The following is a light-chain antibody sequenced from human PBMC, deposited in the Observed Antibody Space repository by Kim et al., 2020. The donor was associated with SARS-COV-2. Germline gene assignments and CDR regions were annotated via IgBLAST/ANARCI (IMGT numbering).Light chain of an antibody. CDR3: QAWDSSNVV. CDR1: KLGDKY. CDR2: QDS. V-gene: IGLV3-1*01. J-gene: IGLJ2*01. Sequence: SYELTQPPSVSVSTRQTASITCSGDKLGDKYACWYQQKPGQSPILVIYQDSKRPSGIPERFSGSNSGNTATLTISGTQAMDEAAYYCQAWDSSNVVFGGGTQLTVL.